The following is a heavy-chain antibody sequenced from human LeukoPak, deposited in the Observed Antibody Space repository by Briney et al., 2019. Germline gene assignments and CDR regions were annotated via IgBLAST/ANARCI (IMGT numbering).Heavy chain of an antibody. CDR3: AREGDDGSGWFADY. Sequence: ASVKVSCKASGYTFTGYYMHWVRQAPGQGLEWMGWINPNSGGTNYAQKFQGRVTMTRDTSTSTVYMELSSLRSDDTAVYYCAREGDDGSGWFADYWGQGTLVTVSS. CDR1: GYTFTGYY. D-gene: IGHD6-19*01. V-gene: IGHV1-2*02. CDR2: INPNSGGT. J-gene: IGHJ4*02.